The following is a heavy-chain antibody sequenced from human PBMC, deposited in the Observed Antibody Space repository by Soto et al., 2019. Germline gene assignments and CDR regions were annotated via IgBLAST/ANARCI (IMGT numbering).Heavy chain of an antibody. CDR2: ISAYNGNT. Sequence: QVQLVQSGAEVKKPGASVKVSCKASGYTFTSYGISWVRQAPGQGLEWMGWISAYNGNTNYAQKLQGRVTMTTDTYTRTAYMELRRLRSDDTAVYYCARSGGWVVVPAAIRAYYYYGMDVWGQGTTVTVSS. D-gene: IGHD2-2*01. CDR3: ARSGGWVVVPAAIRAYYYYGMDV. V-gene: IGHV1-18*04. CDR1: GYTFTSYG. J-gene: IGHJ6*02.